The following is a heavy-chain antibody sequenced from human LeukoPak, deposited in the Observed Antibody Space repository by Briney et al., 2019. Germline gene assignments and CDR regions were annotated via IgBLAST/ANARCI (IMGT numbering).Heavy chain of an antibody. D-gene: IGHD6-19*01. CDR3: ARLRSGWFDY. V-gene: IGHV4-59*08. CDR2: IYYSGST. CDR1: GGSISGYY. Sequence: SETLSLTCTVSGGSISGYYWSWIRQPPGKGLEWIGYIYYSGSTKYNPSPKSRVTISADTSKNQFSLKLSSVTAADMAVYYCARLRSGWFDYWGQGTLVTVSS. J-gene: IGHJ5*01.